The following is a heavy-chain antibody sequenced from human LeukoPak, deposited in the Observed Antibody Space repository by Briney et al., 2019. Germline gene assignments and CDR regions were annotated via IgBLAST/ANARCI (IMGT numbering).Heavy chain of an antibody. CDR1: GGSVSSGDCY. CDR2: IYSSGST. D-gene: IGHD3-10*02. CDR3: ARCSGYYFFDY. V-gene: IGHV4-30-4*01. J-gene: IGHJ4*02. Sequence: TLTLTCIVSGGSVSSGDCYWSWIRQPPGEGLEWIGYIYSSGSTYFNPSLRSRLTISVDTSKNQFSLKLRSVTAADTAVYYCARCSGYYFFDYWGQGALVTVSS.